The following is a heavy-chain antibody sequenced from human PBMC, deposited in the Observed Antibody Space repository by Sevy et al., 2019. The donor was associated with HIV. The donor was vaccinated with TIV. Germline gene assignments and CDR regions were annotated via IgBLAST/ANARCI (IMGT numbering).Heavy chain of an antibody. J-gene: IGHJ4*02. CDR1: GFTFSSYA. CDR2: ISYDGSNK. CDR3: ARDSLGVFGVGHFDY. D-gene: IGHD3-3*01. V-gene: IGHV3-30-3*01. Sequence: GGSLRLSCAASGFTFSSYAMHWVRQAPGKGLEWVAVISYDGSNKYYADSVKGRFTISRDNSKNTLYLQMNSLRAEDTAVYYCARDSLGVFGVGHFDYWGQRTLVTVSS.